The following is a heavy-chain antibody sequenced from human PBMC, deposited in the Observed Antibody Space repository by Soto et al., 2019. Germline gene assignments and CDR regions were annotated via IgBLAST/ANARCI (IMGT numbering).Heavy chain of an antibody. V-gene: IGHV4-30-2*01. CDR2: IYDNGNT. D-gene: IGHD2-2*01. J-gene: IGHJ4*02. Sequence: QLQLQESGSGLVKPSQTLSLTCTVSGGSISSGGYSWSWIRQPPGKVLEWIGNIYDNGNTYYNPSLKSPVTISIDRSKNQFSLKLNSVTTADTAVYYCAARYCLSTTCYASNWGQGTLVPVSS. CDR3: AARYCLSTTCYASN. CDR1: GGSISSGGYS.